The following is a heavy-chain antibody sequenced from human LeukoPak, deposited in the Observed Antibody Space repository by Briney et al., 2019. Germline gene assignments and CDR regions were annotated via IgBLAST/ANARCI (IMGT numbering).Heavy chain of an antibody. Sequence: ASVKVSCKASGYTFTGYYMHWVRQAPGQGLEWMGWINPNSGGTNYAQRFQGRVTMTRDTSISTAYMELSSLRSEDTAVYYCATSEMATWNYWGQGTLVTVSS. D-gene: IGHD5-24*01. CDR3: ATSEMATWNY. CDR1: GYTFTGYY. V-gene: IGHV1-2*02. CDR2: INPNSGGT. J-gene: IGHJ4*02.